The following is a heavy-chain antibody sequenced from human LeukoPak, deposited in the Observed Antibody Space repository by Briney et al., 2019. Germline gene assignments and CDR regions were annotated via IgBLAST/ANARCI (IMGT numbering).Heavy chain of an antibody. V-gene: IGHV4-34*01. CDR2: IDHSGST. Sequence: PSETLSLTCAVSGRSFSDDFWTWVRQFPGKGLEWIGEIDHSGSTNYNPSLKSRVSMSFDTSKNQFSLQLTSVTAAGTAVYFCARGFIAVAGTALNWFDPWGPGTLVTVSS. CDR3: ARGFIAVAGTALNWFDP. D-gene: IGHD6-19*01. J-gene: IGHJ5*02. CDR1: GRSFSDDF.